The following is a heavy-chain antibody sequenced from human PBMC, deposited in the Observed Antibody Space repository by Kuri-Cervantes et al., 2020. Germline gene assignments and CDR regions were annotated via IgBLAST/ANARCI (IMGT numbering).Heavy chain of an antibody. CDR1: GFSFAYSW. Sequence: GSLRLSCEASGFSFAYSWMTWVRQAPGKGLEWVANIKQDESEKYYVDSVKGRFTISRDNAKNSLYLQMNSLRAEDTAVYYCATSSSAYSYYYYYMDVWGKGTTVTVSS. D-gene: IGHD3-22*01. J-gene: IGHJ6*03. CDR3: ATSSSAYSYYYYYMDV. CDR2: IKQDESEK. V-gene: IGHV3-7*03.